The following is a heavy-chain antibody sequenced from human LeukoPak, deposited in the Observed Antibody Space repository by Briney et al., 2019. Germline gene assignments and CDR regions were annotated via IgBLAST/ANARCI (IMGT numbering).Heavy chain of an antibody. J-gene: IGHJ3*02. D-gene: IGHD2-2*01. Sequence: SETLSLTCTISGGSISSYYWSWIRQPPGKGLEWIGYIYYSGSTNYNPSLKSRVTISVDTSKNQFSLKLSSVTAADTAVYYCARGHPAAHRAFDIWGQGTMVTVSS. CDR1: GGSISSYY. CDR3: ARGHPAAHRAFDI. CDR2: IYYSGST. V-gene: IGHV4-59*01.